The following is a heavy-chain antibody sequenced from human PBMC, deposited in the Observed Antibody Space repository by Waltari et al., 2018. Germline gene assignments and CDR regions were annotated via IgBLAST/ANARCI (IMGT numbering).Heavy chain of an antibody. V-gene: IGHV1-69*12. CDR1: GCTFSSYA. CDR3: ARQGGYGDYR. Sequence: QVQLVQSGAEVKKPGSSVKVSCKASGCTFSSYAINWVRQAPGQGLEWMGGIIPIVGIGNYARKFQGRVTITADESTSRAYMELSSLTSEDMAVYYCARQGGYGDYRWGQGSLVTVSS. J-gene: IGHJ4*02. CDR2: IIPIVGIG. D-gene: IGHD4-17*01.